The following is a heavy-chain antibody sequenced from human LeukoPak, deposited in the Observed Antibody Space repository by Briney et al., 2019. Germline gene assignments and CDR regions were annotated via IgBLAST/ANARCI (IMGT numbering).Heavy chain of an antibody. CDR2: IYYSGST. Sequence: SETLSLTCTVSGGSVSSGSYYWSWIRQPPGKGLEWIGYIYYSGSTNYNPSLKSRVTISVDTSKNQFSLKLSSVTAADTAVYYCARYIVATNSFDYWGQGTLVTVSS. V-gene: IGHV4-61*01. CDR1: GGSVSSGSYY. J-gene: IGHJ4*02. D-gene: IGHD5-12*01. CDR3: ARYIVATNSFDY.